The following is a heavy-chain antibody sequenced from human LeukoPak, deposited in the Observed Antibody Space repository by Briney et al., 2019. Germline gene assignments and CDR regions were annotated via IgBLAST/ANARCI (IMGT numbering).Heavy chain of an antibody. CDR2: ITAFLGIA. CDR3: ARDACRDMGVMTTRLGGQDCRYDH. J-gene: IGHJ4*02. D-gene: IGHD3-16*01. CDR1: GDTFTSYA. Sequence: ASVKVSCKASGDTFTSYAINWVRQAPGQGPEWMGRITAFLGIANYAQKFQGRVTITADASTGTAYMELSSLRSEDSAVYYCARDACRDMGVMTTRLGGQDCRYDHCDQRTLITVS. V-gene: IGHV1-69*04.